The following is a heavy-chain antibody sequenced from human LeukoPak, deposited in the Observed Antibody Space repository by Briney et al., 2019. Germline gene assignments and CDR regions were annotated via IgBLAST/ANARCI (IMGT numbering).Heavy chain of an antibody. V-gene: IGHV4-39*01. Sequence: PSETLSLTCTVSGGSISSSSYYWGWIRQPPGKGLEWIGSIYYSGSTYYNPFLKSRVTISVDTSKNQFSLKLSSVTAADTAVYYCARGDYYDSSGYYLLDYWGQGTLVTVSS. J-gene: IGHJ4*02. CDR3: ARGDYYDSSGYYLLDY. CDR1: GGSISSSSYY. D-gene: IGHD3-22*01. CDR2: IYYSGST.